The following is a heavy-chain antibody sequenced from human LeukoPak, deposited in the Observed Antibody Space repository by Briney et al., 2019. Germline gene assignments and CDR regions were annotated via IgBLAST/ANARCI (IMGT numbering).Heavy chain of an antibody. CDR2: IYYTGNT. J-gene: IGHJ4*02. V-gene: IGHV4-39*07. CDR1: GVSISSSYSY. CDR3: ARDYQGGYGDKTVDY. Sequence: SETLFLTCTVSGVSISSSYSYWGWIRQPPGMGLEWIGSIYYTGNTYYNASLKSQVSISIDTSKNQFSLKLSSVTAADTAVYYCARDYQGGYGDKTVDYWGQGTLVTVSS. D-gene: IGHD5-18*01.